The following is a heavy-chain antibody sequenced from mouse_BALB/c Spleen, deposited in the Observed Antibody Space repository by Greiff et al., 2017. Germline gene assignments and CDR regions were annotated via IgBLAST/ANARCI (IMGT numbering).Heavy chain of an antibody. Sequence: QVQLQQSGAELVKPGASVKLSCKASGYTFTSYYMYWVKQRPGQGLEWIGEINPSNGGTNFNEKFKSKATLTVDKSSSTAYMQLSSLTSEDSAVYYCTKIYYGYDVFAYWGQGTLVTVSA. J-gene: IGHJ3*01. CDR2: INPSNGGT. CDR3: TKIYYGYDVFAY. V-gene: IGHV1S81*02. CDR1: GYTFTSYY. D-gene: IGHD2-2*01.